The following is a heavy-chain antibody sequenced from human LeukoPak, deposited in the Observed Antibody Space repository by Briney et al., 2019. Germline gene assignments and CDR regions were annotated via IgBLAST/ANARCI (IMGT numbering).Heavy chain of an antibody. V-gene: IGHV1-2*04. Sequence: GASVKVSCKASGYTLTGYYMHWVRQAPGQGLEWMGWINPNGGGTNYAQKFQGWVTMTRDTSISTAYMELSRLRSDDTAVYYCARDRGSGWSLDYWGQGTLVTVSS. D-gene: IGHD6-19*01. J-gene: IGHJ4*02. CDR1: GYTLTGYY. CDR3: ARDRGSGWSLDY. CDR2: INPNGGGT.